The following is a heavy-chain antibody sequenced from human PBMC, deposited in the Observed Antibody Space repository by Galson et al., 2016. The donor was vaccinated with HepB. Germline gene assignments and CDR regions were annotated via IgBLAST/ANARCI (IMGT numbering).Heavy chain of an antibody. CDR3: ASRGARSCSGGSCCECDY. CDR1: GGTFSYYA. Sequence: SVKVSCKASGGTFSYYAISWVRQAPGQGLEWMGGIIPIFGKADYAQKFQGRVTITADDSTSTAYMELSSLRSEDTAVYYCASRGARSCSGGSCCECDYWGQGTRVTVSS. J-gene: IGHJ4*02. V-gene: IGHV1-69*13. D-gene: IGHD2-15*01. CDR2: IIPIFGKA.